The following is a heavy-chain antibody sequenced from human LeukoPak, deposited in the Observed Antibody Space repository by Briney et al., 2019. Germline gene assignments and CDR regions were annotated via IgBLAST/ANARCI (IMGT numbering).Heavy chain of an antibody. J-gene: IGHJ4*02. D-gene: IGHD3-3*01. CDR1: GFTFSSYG. V-gene: IGHV3-30*02. Sequence: GGSLRLSCAASGFTFSSYGMHWVRQAPGKGLEWVAFIRYDGSNKYYADSVKGRFTISRDNSKNTLYLQMNSLRAEDTAVYYCARGNTYYDFWSGYYVFDYWGQGTLVTVSS. CDR3: ARGNTYYDFWSGYYVFDY. CDR2: IRYDGSNK.